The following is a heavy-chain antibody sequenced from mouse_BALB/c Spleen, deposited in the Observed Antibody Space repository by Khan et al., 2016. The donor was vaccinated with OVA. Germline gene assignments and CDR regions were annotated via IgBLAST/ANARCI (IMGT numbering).Heavy chain of an antibody. D-gene: IGHD2-1*01. CDR2: INPYNGYA. Sequence: QVQLKESGPEVVRPGVSVKISCKGSGYTFTDYAVHWVKQSHAKSLELIGVINPYNGYANYNQKFKGKATMTVDKSSSTAYMELARLTSEDSAIYFCARVTPYWGQGTLVTVSA. CDR3: ARVTPY. V-gene: IGHV1S137*01. J-gene: IGHJ3*01. CDR1: GYTFTDYA.